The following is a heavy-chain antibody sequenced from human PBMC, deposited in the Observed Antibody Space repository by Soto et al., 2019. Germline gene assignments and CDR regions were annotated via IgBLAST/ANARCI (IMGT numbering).Heavy chain of an antibody. Sequence: QVQLVQSGAEVREPGSSVKVSCKASGGTFGSYAINWVRQAPGQGLAWMGGIIPLFGTTNYAQKFQGRVTFTADESTTTAYMELSALISEDTAVYYCALRSSIDDYWGQGTRVTVSS. CDR1: GGTFGSYA. CDR2: IIPLFGTT. D-gene: IGHD3-16*02. CDR3: ALRSSIDDY. J-gene: IGHJ4*02. V-gene: IGHV1-69*12.